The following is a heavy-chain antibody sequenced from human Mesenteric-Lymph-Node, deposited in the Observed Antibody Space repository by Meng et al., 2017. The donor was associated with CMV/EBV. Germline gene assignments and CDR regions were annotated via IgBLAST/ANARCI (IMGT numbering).Heavy chain of an antibody. V-gene: IGHV3-23*01. CDR1: GFTFSSYA. D-gene: IGHD2-2*01. CDR2: ISTSGGTT. CDR3: ARMALLDCSSTSCYQGWFDP. Sequence: GESLKISCAASGFTFSSYAMNWVRQAPGKGLEWASAISTSGGTTTYADSVKGRFTISRDNAKNSLHLQMNSLRAEDTAVYYCARMALLDCSSTSCYQGWFDPWGQGTLVTVSS. J-gene: IGHJ5*02.